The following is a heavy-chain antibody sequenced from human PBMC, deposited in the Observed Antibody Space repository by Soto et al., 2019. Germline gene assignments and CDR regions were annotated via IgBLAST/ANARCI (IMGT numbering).Heavy chain of an antibody. CDR1: GFTFSSYA. J-gene: IGHJ4*02. D-gene: IGHD5-18*01. V-gene: IGHV3-23*01. CDR2: ISGSGGST. Sequence: GGSLRLSCXASGFTFSSYAMSWVRQAPGKGLEWVSAISGSGGSTYYADSVKGRFTISRDNSKNTLYLQMNSLRAEDTAVYYCVKGPGNSSTFDYWGQGTLVTVSS. CDR3: VKGPGNSSTFDY.